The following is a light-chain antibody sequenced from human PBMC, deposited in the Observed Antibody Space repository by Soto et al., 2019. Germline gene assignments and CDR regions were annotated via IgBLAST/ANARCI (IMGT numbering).Light chain of an antibody. CDR2: GAS. CDR3: QQYGSSPPYT. V-gene: IGKV3-20*01. J-gene: IGKJ2*01. CDR1: QSVSSSY. Sequence: EIVLTQSPGTLSLSPGERATLSCRASQSVSSSYLAWYQQKPGQAPRLLIYGASSRATGIPDRFSGSGSGTEFTLTISRLEPEDFGVYYCQQYGSSPPYTFGQGTKLEIK.